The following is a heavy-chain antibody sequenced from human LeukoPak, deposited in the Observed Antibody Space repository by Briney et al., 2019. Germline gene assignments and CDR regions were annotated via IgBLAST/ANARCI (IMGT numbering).Heavy chain of an antibody. CDR2: ISGSGGST. CDR3: AKFGGSFIAPFDI. Sequence: GGSLRLSCAASGFTFSSYAMSWVRQAPGKGLEWVSAISGSGGSTYYADSVKGRFTISRDNSKNTLSLQMNSLRAEDTAVFYCAKFGGSFIAPFDIWGQGTMVTVSS. J-gene: IGHJ3*02. D-gene: IGHD1-26*01. V-gene: IGHV3-23*01. CDR1: GFTFSSYA.